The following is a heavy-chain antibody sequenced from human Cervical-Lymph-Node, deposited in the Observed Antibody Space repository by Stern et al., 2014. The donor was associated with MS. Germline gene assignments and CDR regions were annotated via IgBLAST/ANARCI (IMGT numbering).Heavy chain of an antibody. CDR1: GYTFTTNG. V-gene: IGHV1-18*01. J-gene: IGHJ4*02. Sequence: VQLVESGAEVKKPGASVQVSCKASGYTFTTNGISWVRQAPGQGLEWMGWINAYSGNTNYAQNLQGRVTLTTDSSTGTAYMELRSLRSDDTAVYYCARDRNWSFDYWGQGTLVTVSS. CDR2: INAYSGNT. CDR3: ARDRNWSFDY. D-gene: IGHD1-20*01.